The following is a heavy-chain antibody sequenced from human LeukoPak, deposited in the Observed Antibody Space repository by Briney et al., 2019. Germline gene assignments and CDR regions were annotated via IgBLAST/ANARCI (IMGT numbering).Heavy chain of an antibody. CDR3: ARFAYCGGHCWYYFDY. D-gene: IGHD2-21*02. V-gene: IGHV4-59*01. J-gene: IGHJ4*02. CDR1: GGSISSYY. Sequence: PSQTLSLTCTVSGGSISSYYWSWIRQPPGKGLEWIGYIYSSGSTNYNPSLKSRITISVDTSKNQFSLKLSSVTAADTAVYYCARFAYCGGHCWYYFDYWGQGSLVTVSS. CDR2: IYSSGST.